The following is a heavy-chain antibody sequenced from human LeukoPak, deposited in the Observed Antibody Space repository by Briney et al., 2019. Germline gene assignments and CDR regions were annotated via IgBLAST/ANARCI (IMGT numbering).Heavy chain of an antibody. D-gene: IGHD2-2*01. CDR1: GITFSSYG. V-gene: IGHV3-30*04. CDR3: ARGCSSTSCPLFDY. CDR2: ISYDGRYR. J-gene: IGHJ4*02. Sequence: GSSLRLSCAASGITFSSYGMHWVRQAPGKGPEWVAAISYDGRYRYHADSVKGRFTISRDNSKNTVYLQMNSLRGEDTAVYYCARGCSSTSCPLFDYWGQGTLVTVSS.